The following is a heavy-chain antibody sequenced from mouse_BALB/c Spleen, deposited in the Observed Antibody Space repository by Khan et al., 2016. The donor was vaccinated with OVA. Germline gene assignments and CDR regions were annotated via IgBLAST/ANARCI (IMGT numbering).Heavy chain of an antibody. CDR1: GYTFTTYW. V-gene: IGHV1-7*01. D-gene: IGHD2-14*01. CDR3: ENHRYDVSWFSY. J-gene: IGHJ3*01. Sequence: QVQLKESGTELAKPGASVKMSCKASGYTFTTYWIHWLKQRPGQGLEWLGYINPNTGYTEYNQHFKDKASLTADKSSSAAYMQLSSLTSEDSAVYYCENHRYDVSWFSYWGQGTLVTVSA. CDR2: INPNTGYT.